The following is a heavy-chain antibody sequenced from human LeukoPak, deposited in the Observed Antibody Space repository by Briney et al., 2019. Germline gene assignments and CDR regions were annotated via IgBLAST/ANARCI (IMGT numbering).Heavy chain of an antibody. CDR3: AREVYGGNRGGNWFDP. CDR1: GFTFSSYA. J-gene: IGHJ5*02. V-gene: IGHV3-30-3*01. CDR2: ISYDGSNK. Sequence: QPGRSLRLSCAASGFTFSSYAMHWVRQAPGKGLEWVAVISYDGSNKYYADSVKGRFTISRDNSKNTLYLQMNSLRAEDTAVYYCAREVYGGNRGGNWFDPWGLGTLVTVSS. D-gene: IGHD4-23*01.